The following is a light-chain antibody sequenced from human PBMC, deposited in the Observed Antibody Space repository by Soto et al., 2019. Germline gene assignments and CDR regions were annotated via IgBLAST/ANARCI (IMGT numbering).Light chain of an antibody. CDR1: QSISTW. CDR2: KAS. J-gene: IGKJ1*01. Sequence: DVRMTQSPSTLSASVGDRVTITCRASQSISTWLAWYQQKPGKAPKLLIYKASGLESGVPPRFSGSGSGTEFTLIIRSLQPYDFATYYFQQYNTYSWTFGQATKVQIK. V-gene: IGKV1-5*03. CDR3: QQYNTYSWT.